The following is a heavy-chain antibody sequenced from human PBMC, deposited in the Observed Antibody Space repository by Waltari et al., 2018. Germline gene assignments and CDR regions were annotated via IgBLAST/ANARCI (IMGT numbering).Heavy chain of an antibody. CDR3: ALDTGALWMDV. CDR2: INPIGGST. Sequence: QVQLVQSGAEVKKPGASVKISCKTSEYTFTSSYIHWVRQAPGQGLEWMGIINPIGGSTISEQKFQGRVTMTRDTSTSTVYMELSSLRSEDTAVYYCALDTGALWMDVWGQGTTVTVSS. D-gene: IGHD2-21*01. CDR1: EYTFTSSY. J-gene: IGHJ6*02. V-gene: IGHV1-46*01.